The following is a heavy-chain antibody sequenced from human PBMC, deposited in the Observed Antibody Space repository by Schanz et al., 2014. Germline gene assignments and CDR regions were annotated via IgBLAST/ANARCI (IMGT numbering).Heavy chain of an antibody. D-gene: IGHD7-27*01. CDR2: ITSGSAK. CDR3: ARENLNWEPFDI. Sequence: QVQLVESGGGLVKPGGSLRLSCTASGFTFRDYQMTWLRQAPGKGLEWVSYITSGSAKFYADSVKGRFTISRDNAKNSLYLEMTSLRGEDTAVYYCARENLNWEPFDIWGQGTVVTVSS. CDR1: GFTFRDYQ. V-gene: IGHV3-11*01. J-gene: IGHJ3*02.